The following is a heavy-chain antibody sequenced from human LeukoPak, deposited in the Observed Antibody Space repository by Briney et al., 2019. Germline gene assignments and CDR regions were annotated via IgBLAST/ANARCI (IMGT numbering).Heavy chain of an antibody. J-gene: IGHJ4*02. CDR2: IYYSGST. Sequence: SETLSLTCTVSGGSISSSSYYWGWIRQPPGKGLEWIGSIYYSGSTYYNPSLKSRVTISVDTSKNQFSLKLSSVTAADTAVYYCARESSSGWYDYWGQGTLVTVSS. V-gene: IGHV4-39*07. CDR1: GGSISSSSYY. CDR3: ARESSSGWYDY. D-gene: IGHD6-19*01.